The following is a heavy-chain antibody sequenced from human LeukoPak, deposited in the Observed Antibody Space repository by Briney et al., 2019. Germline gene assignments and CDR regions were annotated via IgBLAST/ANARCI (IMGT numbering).Heavy chain of an antibody. Sequence: GGSLRLSCVAPGFTFSSYGMLLVRQAPGKGLEPVAVIGYHGRNKRYADSVNGRFTTSRDNSMHTLYLQMTSLRVDNTAFHYFARKEDDLGYCSGGSCGDFDCWGQATLVSVSS. J-gene: IGHJ4*02. CDR2: IGYHGRNK. V-gene: IGHV3-33*01. D-gene: IGHD2-15*01. CDR1: GFTFSSYG. CDR3: ARKEDDLGYCSGGSCGDFDC.